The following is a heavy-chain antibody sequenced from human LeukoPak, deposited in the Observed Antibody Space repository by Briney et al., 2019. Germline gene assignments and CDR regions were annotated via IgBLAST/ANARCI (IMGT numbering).Heavy chain of an antibody. D-gene: IGHD3-22*01. Sequence: PSQTLSLTCTVSGGSISSGGYYWSWIRQHPGKGLEWIGYIYYSGSTYYNPSLKSRVTISVDTSKNQFSLKLSSVTAADTAVYYCARGQTPYYYDSSGYPYFDYWGQGTLVTVSS. CDR2: IYYSGST. CDR3: ARGQTPYYYDSSGYPYFDY. CDR1: GGSISSGGYY. J-gene: IGHJ4*02. V-gene: IGHV4-31*03.